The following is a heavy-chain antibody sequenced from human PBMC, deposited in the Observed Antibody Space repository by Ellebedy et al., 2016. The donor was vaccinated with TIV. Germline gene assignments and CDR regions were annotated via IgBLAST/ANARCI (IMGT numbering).Heavy chain of an antibody. Sequence: ASVKVSXXVSGYTLTELSMHWVRQAPGKGLEWMGGFDPEDGETIYAQKFQGRVTMTEDTSTDTAYMELSSLRSEDTAVYYCATGPVRYFDWLPPIAWGQGTLVTVSS. CDR1: GYTLTELS. CDR3: ATGPVRYFDWLPPIA. J-gene: IGHJ5*02. V-gene: IGHV1-24*01. D-gene: IGHD3-9*01. CDR2: FDPEDGET.